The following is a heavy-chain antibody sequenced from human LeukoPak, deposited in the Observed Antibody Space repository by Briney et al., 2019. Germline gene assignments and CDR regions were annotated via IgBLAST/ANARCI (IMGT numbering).Heavy chain of an antibody. CDR1: RYSFTSYW. CDR2: IYPDDSDT. Sequence: GESLRLSCKASRYSFTSYWTRCVRHLPDKLLHQTLVIYPDDSDTKYSPSFQGHVTISADKSISTAYLQWSTLKSSDSGIYYCARHGSRWLQSELAYWGQGALVTVSS. J-gene: IGHJ4*02. CDR3: ARHGSRWLQSELAY. V-gene: IGHV5-51*01. D-gene: IGHD5-24*01.